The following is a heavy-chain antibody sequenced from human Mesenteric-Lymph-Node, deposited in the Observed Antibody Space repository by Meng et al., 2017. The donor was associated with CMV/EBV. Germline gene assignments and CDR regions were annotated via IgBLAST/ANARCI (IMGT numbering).Heavy chain of an antibody. CDR2: ITRNSYDT. V-gene: IGHV3-21*01. Sequence: GESLKISCVTSGFTFSSFTMNWVRQAPGKGLEWISAITRNSYDTYYVDSVKGRFTISRDDAKNSLYLQMNNLRGDDTALYYCARNNGQFGLFSWSQGTLVTVSS. CDR1: GFTFSSFT. J-gene: IGHJ5*02. CDR3: ARNNGQFGLFS. D-gene: IGHD3-10*01.